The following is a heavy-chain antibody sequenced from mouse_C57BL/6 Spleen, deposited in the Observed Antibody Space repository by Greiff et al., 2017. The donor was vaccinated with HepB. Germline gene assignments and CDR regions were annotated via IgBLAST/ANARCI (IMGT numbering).Heavy chain of an antibody. Sequence: EVQWVESGGGLVKPGGSLKLSCAASGFTFSSYTMSWVRQTPEKRLEWVATISGGGGNTYYPDSVKGRFTISRDNAKNTLYLQMSSLRSEDTALYYCARPLDSSGPWFAYWGQGTLVTVSA. CDR2: ISGGGGNT. J-gene: IGHJ3*01. D-gene: IGHD3-2*02. CDR1: GFTFSSYT. V-gene: IGHV5-9*01. CDR3: ARPLDSSGPWFAY.